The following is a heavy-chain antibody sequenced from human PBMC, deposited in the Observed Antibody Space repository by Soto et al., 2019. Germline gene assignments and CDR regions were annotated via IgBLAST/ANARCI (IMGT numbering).Heavy chain of an antibody. V-gene: IGHV1-2*04. CDR1: GYTFTGYY. Sequence: QVQLVQSGAEVKKPGASVKVSCKASGYTFTGYYMHWVRQAPGQGLEWMGWINPNSVGTNYAQKFQGWVTMTRDTSISTAYMELSRLRSDDTAVYYCARVSTGGWFDPWGQGTLVTVSS. CDR2: INPNSVGT. CDR3: ARVSTGGWFDP. J-gene: IGHJ5*02.